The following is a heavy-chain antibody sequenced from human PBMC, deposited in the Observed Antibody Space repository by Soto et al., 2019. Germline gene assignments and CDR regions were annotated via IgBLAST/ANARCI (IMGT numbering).Heavy chain of an antibody. CDR2: IYYSGST. J-gene: IGHJ3*02. D-gene: IGHD4-17*01. V-gene: IGHV4-39*01. CDR1: GGSISSSSYY. Sequence: SETLSLTCTVSGGSISSSSYYSGWIRQPPGKGLEWIGSIYYSGSTYYNPSLKSRVTISVDTSKNQFSLKLSSVTAADTAVYYCARPDDYGAAFDIWGQGTMVTVSS. CDR3: ARPDDYGAAFDI.